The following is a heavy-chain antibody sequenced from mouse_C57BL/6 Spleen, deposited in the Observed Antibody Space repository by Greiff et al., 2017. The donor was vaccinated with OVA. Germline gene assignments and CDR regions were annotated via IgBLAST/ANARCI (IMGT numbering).Heavy chain of an antibody. V-gene: IGHV7-3*01. CDR3: ARSPYYGSSYWFAY. D-gene: IGHD1-1*01. J-gene: IGHJ3*01. CDR2: IRNKANGYTT. Sequence: EVKLMESGGGLVQPGGSLSLSCAASGFTFTDYYMSWVRQPPGKALEWLGFIRNKANGYTTEYSASVKGRFTISRDNSQSILYLQMNALRAEDSATYYCARSPYYGSSYWFAYWGQGTLVTVSA. CDR1: GFTFTDYY.